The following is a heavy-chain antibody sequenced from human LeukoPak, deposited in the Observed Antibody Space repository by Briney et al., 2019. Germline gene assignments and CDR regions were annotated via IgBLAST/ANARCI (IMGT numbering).Heavy chain of an antibody. J-gene: IGHJ6*02. V-gene: IGHV1-46*01. CDR3: ARDSGVAVVVAEYGMDV. Sequence: ASVKVSCKVSGYSFTSNYIHWVRQAPGQGLEWMGMIYPRDGSTSYAQRFQDRVTVTRDTSTSTVYMELSSLRSEDTAVYYCARDSGVAVVVAEYGMDVWGQGTTVTVSS. CDR2: IYPRDGST. D-gene: IGHD6-19*01. CDR1: GYSFTSNY.